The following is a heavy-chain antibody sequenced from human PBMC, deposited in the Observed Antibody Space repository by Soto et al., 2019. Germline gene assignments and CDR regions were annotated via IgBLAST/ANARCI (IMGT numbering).Heavy chain of an antibody. CDR2: IIPILDIT. D-gene: IGHD1-7*01. V-gene: IGHV1-69*02. Sequence: QVQLVQSGAEVQKPGSSVKVSCKASGGTFSSYPISWVRQAPGQGLEWMGRIIPILDITDYAQRFQGRVTITADKSTSTAYMELSSLSSDDTAVYYCARPTSTGNTSGYYFDYWGQGTLVTVSS. CDR3: ARPTSTGNTSGYYFDY. J-gene: IGHJ4*02. CDR1: GGTFSSYP.